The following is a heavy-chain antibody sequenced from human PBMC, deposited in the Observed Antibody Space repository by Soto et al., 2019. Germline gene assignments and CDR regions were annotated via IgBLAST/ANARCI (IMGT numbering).Heavy chain of an antibody. D-gene: IGHD6-19*01. CDR3: PPGLVNEDNF. J-gene: IGHJ4*02. Sequence: EVQLVESGGGLVQPGGSLKLACAASGFTFGGSVMHWVRQASGRGLEWVGRIRSKANNYATAYAASVNGRFTISRDDSKTTAYLQMNSLKTEDTAVYYCPPGLVNEDNFWGQGTLVTVSS. CDR1: GFTFGGSV. CDR2: IRSKANNYAT. V-gene: IGHV3-73*01.